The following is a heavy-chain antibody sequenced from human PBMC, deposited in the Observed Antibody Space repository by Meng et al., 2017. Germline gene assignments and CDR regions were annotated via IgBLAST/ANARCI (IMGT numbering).Heavy chain of an antibody. Sequence: QGQLQEAGPGLVKPSGALSLSCAVSGGSISSRNWWSWVRQPPGKGLEWIGEIYHSGSTNYNPSLKSRVTISVDKSKNQFSLKLSSVTAADTAVYYCARGRYSSGWDRFDYWGQGTLVTVSS. CDR1: GGSISSRNW. CDR3: ARGRYSSGWDRFDY. V-gene: IGHV4-4*02. CDR2: IYHSGST. J-gene: IGHJ4*02. D-gene: IGHD6-19*01.